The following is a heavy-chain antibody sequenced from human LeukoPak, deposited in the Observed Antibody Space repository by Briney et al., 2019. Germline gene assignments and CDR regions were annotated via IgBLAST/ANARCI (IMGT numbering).Heavy chain of an antibody. J-gene: IGHJ4*02. CDR3: AREDRIESSYY. CDR2: IKEDGSMT. Sequence: GGSLRLSCVASGFTLSQYWMSWFRQAPGRGLEWVANIKEDGSMTKYVDSLKGRFTISRDNAKNSLYLEMNRLRAKDTAVYYCAREDRIESSYYWGQGNLVTVFS. CDR1: GFTLSQYW. D-gene: IGHD5-12*01. V-gene: IGHV3-7*05.